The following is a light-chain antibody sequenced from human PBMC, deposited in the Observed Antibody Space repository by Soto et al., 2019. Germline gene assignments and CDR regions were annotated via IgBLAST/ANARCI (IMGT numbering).Light chain of an antibody. CDR2: GAF. V-gene: IGKV3-20*01. CDR3: QQYGSSPST. CDR1: QSVSSNY. Sequence: EIVLTQSPGTLSLSHGERATFSCRASQSVSSNYLAWYQQKPGQAPRLLIYGAFKRATGIPDRFSGSGSGTDFTLTISRMEPEDFAVYYCQQYGSSPSTFGQGTKVDIK. J-gene: IGKJ1*01.